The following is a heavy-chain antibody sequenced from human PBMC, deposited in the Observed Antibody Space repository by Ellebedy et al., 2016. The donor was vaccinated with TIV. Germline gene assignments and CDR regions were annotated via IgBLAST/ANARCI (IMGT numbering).Heavy chain of an antibody. V-gene: IGHV3-23*01. D-gene: IGHD1-26*01. Sequence: PGGSLRLSCAASGFTFSSYPMTWVRQAPGKGLEWISTIGVKTYYADSVKGRFTISRDNSRNTVYLQMNSLTAEDTAVYYCSKERATGSYSTDVCDIWGQGTMVTVS. J-gene: IGHJ3*02. CDR2: IGVKT. CDR1: GFTFSSYP. CDR3: SKERATGSYSTDVCDI.